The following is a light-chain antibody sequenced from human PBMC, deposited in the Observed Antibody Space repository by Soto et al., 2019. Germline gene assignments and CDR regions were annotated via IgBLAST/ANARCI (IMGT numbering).Light chain of an antibody. CDR1: QRVSSH. CDR2: GAS. J-gene: IGKJ1*01. V-gene: IGKV3-15*01. CDR3: LQVSSFPRT. Sequence: PGDTATPSCRASQRVSSHLAWYXQKXGQXXRXXXYGASTSATGIPARFSGSGYGTEFTLTISSLQSEDIATYYCLQVSSFPRTFGQGTTVDI.